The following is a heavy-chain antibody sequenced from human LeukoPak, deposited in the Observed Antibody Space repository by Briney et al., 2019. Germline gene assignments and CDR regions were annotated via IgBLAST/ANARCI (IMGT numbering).Heavy chain of an antibody. V-gene: IGHV3-21*01. D-gene: IGHD6-19*01. J-gene: IGHJ4*02. CDR3: ARDLADSSGWLVDY. Sequence: GGSLRLSCAASGFTFSSYSMNWVRQAPGKGLEWVSSISSSSSYIYYADSVKGRFTISRDNAKNTLYLQMNSLRAEDTAVYYCARDLADSSGWLVDYWGQGTLVTVSS. CDR2: ISSSSSYI. CDR1: GFTFSSYS.